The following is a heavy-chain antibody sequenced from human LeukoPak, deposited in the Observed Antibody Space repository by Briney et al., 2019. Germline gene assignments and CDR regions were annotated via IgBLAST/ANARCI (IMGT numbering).Heavy chain of an antibody. J-gene: IGHJ5*02. CDR1: GTIITSYW. CDR3: ASHSYGYNH. V-gene: IGHV3-7*01. D-gene: IGHD3-16*01. Sequence: GGSLRLSCAASGTIITSYWISWVRQTPGNGLEWVANIKQEGSEKNDVDSVKGRFTIFRDNARNSLYLQMNSLRAEDTAVYYCASHSYGYNHWGQGTLVIVSS. CDR2: IKQEGSEK.